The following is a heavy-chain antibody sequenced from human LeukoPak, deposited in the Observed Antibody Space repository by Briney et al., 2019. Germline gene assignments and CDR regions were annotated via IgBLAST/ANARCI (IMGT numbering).Heavy chain of an antibody. V-gene: IGHV4-61*01. CDR3: ERTGSTGGY. CDR2: IHYSGST. CDR1: GGSVSGGNYY. Sequence: PSETLSLTYTVSGGSVSGGNYYCSWTRQSPGKGLEWIGYIHYSGSTVYSPSLKSRVTMSIDTSKNQFSLNLSSVTAADTAVYYCERTGSTGGYWGQGTLVTVSS. D-gene: IGHD1-14*01. J-gene: IGHJ4*02.